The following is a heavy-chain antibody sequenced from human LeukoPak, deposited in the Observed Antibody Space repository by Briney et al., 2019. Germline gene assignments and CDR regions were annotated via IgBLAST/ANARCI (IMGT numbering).Heavy chain of an antibody. V-gene: IGHV3-73*01. CDR2: IRSKPNSYAT. CDR1: GFTFSGSA. CDR3: TRHEARYCSSTSCYDS. D-gene: IGHD2-2*01. Sequence: PGGSLRLSCAASGFTFSGSAMDWVRQASGKGLEWVGRIRSKPNSYATAYAASVKGRFTISRDDSKNTAYLQMNSLKTEDTAVYYCTRHEARYCSSTSCYDSWGQGTLVTVSS. J-gene: IGHJ4*02.